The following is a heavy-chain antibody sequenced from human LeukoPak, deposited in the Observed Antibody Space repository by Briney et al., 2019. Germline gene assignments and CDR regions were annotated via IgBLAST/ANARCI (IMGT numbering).Heavy chain of an antibody. CDR1: GFTFSSYK. CDR2: ISSSGSTI. D-gene: IGHD6-19*01. CDR3: ARLYSSGWYPTFDY. V-gene: IGHV3-48*03. J-gene: IGHJ4*02. Sequence: GGSLRLSCAASGFTFSSYKMNWVRQAPGKGLEWVSYISSSGSTIYYADSVKGRFTISRDNAKNSLYLQMNSLRAEDTAVYYCARLYSSGWYPTFDYWGQGTLVTVSS.